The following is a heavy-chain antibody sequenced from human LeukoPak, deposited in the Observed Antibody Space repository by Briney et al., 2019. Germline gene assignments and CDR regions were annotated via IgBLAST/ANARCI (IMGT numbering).Heavy chain of an antibody. CDR1: GYTFTSYA. CDR2: ISTNTGNP. CDR3: ARAGRSSTSCYEAPYNWFDP. V-gene: IGHV7-4-1*02. D-gene: IGHD2-2*01. Sequence: ASVKVSCKASGYTFTSYAMNWVRQAPGQGLEWMGWISTNTGNPTYAQGFTGRFVFSLDTSVSTAYLQISSLKAEDTAVYYCARAGRSSTSCYEAPYNWFDPWGQGTLVTVSS. J-gene: IGHJ5*02.